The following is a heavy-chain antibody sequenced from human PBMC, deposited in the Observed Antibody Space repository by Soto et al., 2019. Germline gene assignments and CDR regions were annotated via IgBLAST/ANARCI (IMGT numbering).Heavy chain of an antibody. Sequence: EVQLVESGGGLIQPGGSLRLSCAASGFTFSSDWMHWVRQPPGKGLVWVSRINSDGSTTNYADSVKGRFTISRDNAKNTLYLQMNSLRAEDTAVYYCTRSLVGADDYWGQGTLVTVAS. D-gene: IGHD1-26*01. J-gene: IGHJ4*02. V-gene: IGHV3-74*01. CDR1: GFTFSSDW. CDR2: INSDGSTT. CDR3: TRSLVGADDY.